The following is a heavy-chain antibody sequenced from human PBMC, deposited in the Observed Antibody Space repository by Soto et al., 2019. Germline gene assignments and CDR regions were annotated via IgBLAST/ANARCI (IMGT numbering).Heavy chain of an antibody. V-gene: IGHV3-7*01. Sequence: GGSLRLSCAASGFTFSSYWMSWVRQAPGKGLEWVANIKQDGSEKYYVDSVKGRFTISRDNAKNSLYLQMNSLRAEDTAVYYCARVPHYYGSGSYGPRYMDVWGKGTTVTVSS. CDR2: IKQDGSEK. CDR3: ARVPHYYGSGSYGPRYMDV. J-gene: IGHJ6*03. CDR1: GFTFSSYW. D-gene: IGHD3-10*01.